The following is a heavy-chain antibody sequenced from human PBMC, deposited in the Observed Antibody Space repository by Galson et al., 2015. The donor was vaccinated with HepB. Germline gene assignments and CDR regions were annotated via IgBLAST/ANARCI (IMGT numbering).Heavy chain of an antibody. CDR1: GFTFSSYA. D-gene: IGHD6-19*01. V-gene: IGHV3-23*01. CDR3: ARSGWTGDYFWY. CDR2: ISSIGGST. J-gene: IGHJ4*02. Sequence: SLRLSCAASGFTFSSYAMSWVRQAPGKGLEWVSTISSIGGSTFYADSVKGRFTISRDNSKKTLYLQINSLRAEDTAVYYCARSGWTGDYFWYWGQGTLVTVSS.